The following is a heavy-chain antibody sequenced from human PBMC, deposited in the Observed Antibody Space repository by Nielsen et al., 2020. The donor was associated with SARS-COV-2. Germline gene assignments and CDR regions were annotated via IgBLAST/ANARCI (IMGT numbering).Heavy chain of an antibody. V-gene: IGHV3-23*03. CDR2: IYSGGSST. D-gene: IGHD3-3*01. CDR3: ARDRLEWLLSYYYYGMDV. Sequence: WIRQPPGKGLEWVSVIYSGGSSTYYADSVKGRFTISRDNSKNTLYLQMNSLRAEDTAVYYCARDRLEWLLSYYYYGMDVWGQGTTVTVSS. J-gene: IGHJ6*02.